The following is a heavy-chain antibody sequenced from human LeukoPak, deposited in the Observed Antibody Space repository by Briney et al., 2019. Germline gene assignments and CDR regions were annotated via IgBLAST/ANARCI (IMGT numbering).Heavy chain of an antibody. V-gene: IGHV1-2*02. CDR1: GYTFTGYY. Sequence: ASVTVSYKASGYTFTGYYMHWVRQAPGQGLEWMGWINPNSGGTNYEQKFQGRVTMTRDTSISTAYMELSRLRSDDPAVYYCARDRVGSGSYYYAFDIWGQGTMVTVSS. CDR3: ARDRVGSGSYYYAFDI. J-gene: IGHJ3*02. CDR2: INPNSGGT. D-gene: IGHD1-26*01.